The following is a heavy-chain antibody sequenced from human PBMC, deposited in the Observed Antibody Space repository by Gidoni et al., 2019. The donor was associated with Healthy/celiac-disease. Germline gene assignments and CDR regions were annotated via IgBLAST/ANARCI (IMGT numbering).Heavy chain of an antibody. CDR3: ARNTGSGYDPFDY. Sequence: EVQLVESGGGLVQPGGSLRLSCASSGFTFRSYWMSWVRQAPGKGLEWVANIKQDGSEKYYVDSVKGRFTISRDNAKNSLYLQMNSLRAEDTAVYYCARNTGSGYDPFDYWGQGTLVTVSS. CDR2: IKQDGSEK. D-gene: IGHD5-12*01. V-gene: IGHV3-7*01. CDR1: GFTFRSYW. J-gene: IGHJ4*02.